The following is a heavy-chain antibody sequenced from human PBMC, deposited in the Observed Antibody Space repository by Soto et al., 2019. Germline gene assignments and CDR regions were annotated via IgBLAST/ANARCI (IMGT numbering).Heavy chain of an antibody. CDR3: ARIRDRFKSVSAVAGTAAEEDAFDI. CDR1: GFSLSNARMG. J-gene: IGHJ3*02. Sequence: ESGPTLVNPTETLTLTCTVSGFSLSNARMGVSWIRQPPGKALEWLAHIFSNDEKSYSTSLKSRLTISKDTSKSQVVLTMTNMDPVDTATYYCARIRDRFKSVSAVAGTAAEEDAFDIWGQGTMVTVSS. D-gene: IGHD6-19*01. V-gene: IGHV2-26*01. CDR2: IFSNDEK.